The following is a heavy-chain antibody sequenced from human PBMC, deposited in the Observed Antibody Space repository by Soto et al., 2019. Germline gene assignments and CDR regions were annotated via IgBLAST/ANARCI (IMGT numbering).Heavy chain of an antibody. CDR1: GFTLRYHY. CDR2: SRDKPQGYST. Sequence: PWGSLRLSCAGSGFTLRYHYIDWVRQAPGKGLGWVGRSRDKPQGYSTAYAASVKGRFTTSRDESKNSAYLQMNSLKTEDTAVYYCVRATYFSDSSGYTRCLDYWGQGTLVTISS. D-gene: IGHD3-22*01. J-gene: IGHJ4*02. CDR3: VRATYFSDSSGYTRCLDY. V-gene: IGHV3-72*01.